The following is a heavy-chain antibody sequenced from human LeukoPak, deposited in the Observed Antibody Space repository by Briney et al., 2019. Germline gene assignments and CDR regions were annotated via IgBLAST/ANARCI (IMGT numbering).Heavy chain of an antibody. CDR1: GGSISSYY. CDR2: IYYSGST. Sequence: SETLSLTCTVSGGSISSYYWSWIRQPPGKGLEWIGYIYYSGSTNYNPSLKSRVTTSVDTSKNQFSLKLSSVTAADTAVYYCARVMAAASYYFDYWGQGTLVTVSS. CDR3: ARVMAAASYYFDY. D-gene: IGHD2-15*01. J-gene: IGHJ4*02. V-gene: IGHV4-59*01.